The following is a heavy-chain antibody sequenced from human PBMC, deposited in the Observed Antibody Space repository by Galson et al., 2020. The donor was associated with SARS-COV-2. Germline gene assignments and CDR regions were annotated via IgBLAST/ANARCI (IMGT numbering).Heavy chain of an antibody. Sequence: SGPTLVKPTQTLTLTCTFSGFSLTTSGVGVGWIRKPPGKALEWLAIIYWDDDERYSPSLKSRLTITKDTSKNQVVLTMTNMYPVDTATYYCAHCRSGADDCGDDGDFGVSAFDVWGQGTMVTVSS. V-gene: IGHV2-5*02. CDR1: GFSLTTSGVG. CDR2: IYWDDDE. J-gene: IGHJ3*01. CDR3: AHCRSGADDCGDDGDFGVSAFDV. D-gene: IGHD2-21*01.